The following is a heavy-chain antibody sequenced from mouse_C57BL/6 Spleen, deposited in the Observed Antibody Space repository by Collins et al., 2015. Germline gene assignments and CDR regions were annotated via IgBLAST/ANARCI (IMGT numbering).Heavy chain of an antibody. Sequence: EVKLVESGGGLVQPGGSLRLSCATSGFTFTDYYMSWVRQPPGKALEWLGFIRNKANGYTTEYSASVKGRFTISRDNSQSILYLQMNTLRAEDSATYYCARDGNPFAYWGQGDSGHCLC. CDR1: GFTFTDYY. CDR3: ARDGNPFAY. J-gene: IGHJ3*01. CDR2: IRNKANGYTT. D-gene: IGHD2-1*01. V-gene: IGHV7-3*02.